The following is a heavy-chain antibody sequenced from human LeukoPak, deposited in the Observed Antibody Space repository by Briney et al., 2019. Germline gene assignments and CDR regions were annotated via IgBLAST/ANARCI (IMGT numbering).Heavy chain of an antibody. CDR2: IIPILGIA. V-gene: IGHV1-69*04. J-gene: IGHJ4*02. CDR3: VRERAGYCSGGSCYLIDY. Sequence: SVKVSCKASGGTFSSYAISWVRQAPGQGLEWMGRIIPILGIANYAQKFQGRVTITADKSTSTAYMELSSLRSEDTAVYYCVRERAGYCSGGSCYLIDYWGQGTLVTVSS. D-gene: IGHD2-15*01. CDR1: GGTFSSYA.